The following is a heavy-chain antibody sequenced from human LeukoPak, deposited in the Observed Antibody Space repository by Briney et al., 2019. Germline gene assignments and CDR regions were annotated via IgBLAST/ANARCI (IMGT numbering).Heavy chain of an antibody. CDR1: GFTFSSYS. D-gene: IGHD3-22*01. Sequence: GGSLRLSCAASGFTFSSYSMKWVRQAPGKGLEWVSSISSSSSYIYYADSVKGRFTISRDNAKNSLYLQMNSLRAEDTAVYYCARDRFTMIGPADAFDIWGQGTMVTVSS. J-gene: IGHJ3*02. CDR2: ISSSSSYI. CDR3: ARDRFTMIGPADAFDI. V-gene: IGHV3-21*01.